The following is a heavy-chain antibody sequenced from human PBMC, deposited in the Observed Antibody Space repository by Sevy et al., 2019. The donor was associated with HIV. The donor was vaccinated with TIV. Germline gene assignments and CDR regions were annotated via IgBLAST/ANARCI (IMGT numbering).Heavy chain of an antibody. J-gene: IGHJ6*03. CDR1: GFTFSSYA. CDR3: AKYYPLTTRPGYSYYYLDV. V-gene: IGHV3-23*01. CDR2: ISGSDGST. Sequence: GESLKISCAASGFTFSSYAMSWVRQAPGKGLEWVSGISGSDGSTYYADSMKGRFTISRDNSKNTVYLQMNSLRAEDTAVYYCAKYYPLTTRPGYSYYYLDVWGKGTTVTVSS. D-gene: IGHD6-6*01.